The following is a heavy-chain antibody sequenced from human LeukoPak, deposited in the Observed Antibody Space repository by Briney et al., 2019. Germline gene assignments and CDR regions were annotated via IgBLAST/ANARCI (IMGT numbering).Heavy chain of an antibody. Sequence: SQTLSLTCTVSGGSISSGDYYWSWIRQPPGKGLEWIGYIYYSGSTYYNPSLKSRVTISVDTSKNQFSLKLSSVTAADTAVYYCARSIDYYDSSGPDYWGQGTLVTVSS. V-gene: IGHV4-30-4*08. D-gene: IGHD3-22*01. CDR2: IYYSGST. CDR1: GGSISSGDYY. CDR3: ARSIDYYDSSGPDY. J-gene: IGHJ4*02.